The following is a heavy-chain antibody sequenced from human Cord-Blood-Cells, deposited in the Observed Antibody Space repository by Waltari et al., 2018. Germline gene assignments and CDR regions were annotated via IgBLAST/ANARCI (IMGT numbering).Heavy chain of an antibody. CDR2: IKQDGSEK. CDR3: ARDKNHRY. Sequence: EVQLVESGGGLVQPGGSLSLSCAASGFPFRSYWMSWVHQAPGKGLEWVANIKQDGSEKYYVDSVKGRFTISRDNAKNSLYLQMNSLRAEDTAVYYCARDKNHRYWGQGTLVTVSS. J-gene: IGHJ4*02. CDR1: GFPFRSYW. V-gene: IGHV3-7*01.